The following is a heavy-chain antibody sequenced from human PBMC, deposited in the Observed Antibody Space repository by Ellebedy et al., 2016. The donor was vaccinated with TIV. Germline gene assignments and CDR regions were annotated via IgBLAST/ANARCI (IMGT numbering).Heavy chain of an antibody. D-gene: IGHD3-10*01. V-gene: IGHV1-18*04. Sequence: ASVKVSXKASGYTFTSYGISWVRQAPGQGLEWMGWISAYNGNTNYAQKLQGRVTMTTDTSTSTAYMELRSLRSDDTAVYYCARAPITMVRGVPMYYYGMDVWGQGTTVTVSS. CDR3: ARAPITMVRGVPMYYYGMDV. J-gene: IGHJ6*02. CDR2: ISAYNGNT. CDR1: GYTFTSYG.